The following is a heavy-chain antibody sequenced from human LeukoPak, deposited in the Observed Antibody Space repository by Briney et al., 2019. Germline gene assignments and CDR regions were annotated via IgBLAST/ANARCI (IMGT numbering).Heavy chain of an antibody. D-gene: IGHD3-9*01. V-gene: IGHV3-48*03. CDR3: ARSSFDYDILTGYYPPDY. CDR2: ISSSGSTI. CDR1: RFTFSSYD. J-gene: IGHJ4*02. Sequence: GGSLRLSCAASRFTFSSYDMNWVRQAPGKGLEWLSYISSSGSTIYYADSVKGRFTISRDNSKNTLYLQMNSLRAEDTAVYYCARSSFDYDILTGYYPPDYWGQGTLVTVSS.